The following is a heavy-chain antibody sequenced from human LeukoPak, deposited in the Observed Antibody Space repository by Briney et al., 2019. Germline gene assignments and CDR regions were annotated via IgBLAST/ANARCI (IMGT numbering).Heavy chain of an antibody. CDR1: GFTFSSYG. V-gene: IGHV3-33*06. CDR2: IWYDGSNK. D-gene: IGHD1-1*01. J-gene: IGHJ4*02. Sequence: GGSLRLSCAASGFTFSSYGMHWVRQAPGKGLEWVAVIWYDGSNKYYADSVKGRFTISRDNSKNTLYLQMNSLRAEDTAMYYCAEDEGRIIDNWYRQYWGQGTLVTVSS. CDR3: AEDEGRIIDNWYRQY.